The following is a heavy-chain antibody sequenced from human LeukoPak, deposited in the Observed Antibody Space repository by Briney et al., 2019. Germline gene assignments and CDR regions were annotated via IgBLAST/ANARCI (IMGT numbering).Heavy chain of an antibody. CDR3: ARGHSSSSALDKAFDY. D-gene: IGHD6-6*01. CDR2: IIPIFGTA. CDR1: GGTFSSYA. Sequence: GASVKVSCKASGGTFSSYAISWVRQAPGQGLEWMGGIIPIFGTANYAQKFQGRVTITADKSTSTAYMELSSLRSEDTAVYYCARGHSSSSALDKAFDYWGQGTLVIVSS. J-gene: IGHJ4*02. V-gene: IGHV1-69*06.